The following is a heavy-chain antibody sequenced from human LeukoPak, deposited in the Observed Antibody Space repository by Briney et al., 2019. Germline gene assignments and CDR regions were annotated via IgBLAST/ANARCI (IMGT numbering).Heavy chain of an antibody. CDR1: GFTFNSYW. CDR2: IDNDGHST. Sequence: PGGSLRLSCAASGFTFNSYWMHWVRQAPGKGLVWVSRIDNDGHSTVYADSVKGRFTISRDNAKNTVYLQINSLRVEDTAVYFCVRGLRGPDYWGQGTLVTVSS. J-gene: IGHJ4*02. D-gene: IGHD4-17*01. CDR3: VRGLRGPDY. V-gene: IGHV3-74*03.